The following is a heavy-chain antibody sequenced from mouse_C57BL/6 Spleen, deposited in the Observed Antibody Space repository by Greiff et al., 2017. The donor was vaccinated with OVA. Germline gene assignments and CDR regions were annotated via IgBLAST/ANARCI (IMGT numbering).Heavy chain of an antibody. V-gene: IGHV2-5*01. CDR3: ATDYYGSSYSWFAY. J-gene: IGHJ3*01. D-gene: IGHD1-1*01. Sequence: VQLQESGPGLVQPSQSLSITCTVSGFSLTSYGVHWVRQSPGKGLEWLGVIWRGGSTDYNAAFMSRLSITKDNSKSQVFFKMNSLQADDTAIYYCATDYYGSSYSWFAYWGQGTLVTVSA. CDR1: GFSLTSYG. CDR2: IWRGGST.